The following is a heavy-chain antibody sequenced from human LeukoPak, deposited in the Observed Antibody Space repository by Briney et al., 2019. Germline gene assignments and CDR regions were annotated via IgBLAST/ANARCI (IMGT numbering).Heavy chain of an antibody. Sequence: GGSLRLSCAASEFTVSSKYMSWVRQVPGKRLEWVSVIDGGGTTYYADPVKGRFTISRDNYKNTLYLQMNSLRDEDTAVYFCARVRDGWYFDLWGRGTLVTVSS. D-gene: IGHD5-24*01. V-gene: IGHV3-66*02. J-gene: IGHJ2*01. CDR1: EFTVSSKY. CDR2: IDGGGTT. CDR3: ARVRDGWYFDL.